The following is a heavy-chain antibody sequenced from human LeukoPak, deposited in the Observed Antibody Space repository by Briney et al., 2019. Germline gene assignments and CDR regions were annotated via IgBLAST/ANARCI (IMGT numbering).Heavy chain of an antibody. V-gene: IGHV3-53*01. D-gene: IGHD2-21*02. CDR1: WCTVSCNY. CDR2: IYGGGST. J-gene: IGHJ6*02. Sequence: GGSLRLSWAASWCTVSCNYMRGGRQAPGRGVGWVSVIYGGGSTYYADSVKGRFTISRDNSKSTLYLQMSSLRAEDTAVYYCAREGVVTAPEAYYYYGMDVWGQGTTVTVSS. CDR3: AREGVVTAPEAYYYYGMDV.